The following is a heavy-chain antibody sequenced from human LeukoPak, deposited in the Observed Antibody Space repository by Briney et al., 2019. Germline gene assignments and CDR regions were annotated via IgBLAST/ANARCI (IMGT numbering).Heavy chain of an antibody. D-gene: IGHD1-7*01. Sequence: GGSLRLSCAASGFTFSSYGMHWVRQAPGKGLEWVAFIRYDGSNKYYADSVKGRFTISRDNSKNTLYLQMNSLRAEDTAVYYCAKDRNYLNYYYYYMDVWGKGTTVTVSS. J-gene: IGHJ6*03. CDR3: AKDRNYLNYYYYYMDV. CDR1: GFTFSSYG. V-gene: IGHV3-30*02. CDR2: IRYDGSNK.